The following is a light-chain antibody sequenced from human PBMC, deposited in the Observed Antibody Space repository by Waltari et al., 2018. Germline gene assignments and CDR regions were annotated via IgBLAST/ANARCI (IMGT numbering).Light chain of an antibody. J-gene: IGKJ2*01. CDR3: QQYNNWPPYT. Sequence: EIVMTQSPATLSVSPGERATLSCRARQSVSSNLAWYQQKPVQAPRLLIYGASTRATGIPAMFSVSWSGTVFTLTVSSLQSEDFAVYYCQQYNNWPPYTFGQWTKLEIK. CDR2: GAS. CDR1: QSVSSN. V-gene: IGKV3-15*01.